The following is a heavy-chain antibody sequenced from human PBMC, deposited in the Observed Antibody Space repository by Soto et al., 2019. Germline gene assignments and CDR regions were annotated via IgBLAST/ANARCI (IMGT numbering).Heavy chain of an antibody. CDR1: GFTVSSNY. CDR2: ISWNSGSI. D-gene: IGHD1-20*01. CDR3: AKEGPYNWNPSYYGMDV. V-gene: IGHV3-9*01. J-gene: IGHJ6*02. Sequence: PGGSLRLSCAASGFTVSSNYMSWVRQAPGKGLEWVSGISWNSGSIGYADSVKGRFTISRDNAKNSLYLQMNSLRAEDTALYYCAKEGPYNWNPSYYGMDVWGQGTTVTVSS.